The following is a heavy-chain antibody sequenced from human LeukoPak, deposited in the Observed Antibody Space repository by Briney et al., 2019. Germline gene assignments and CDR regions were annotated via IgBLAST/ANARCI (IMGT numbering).Heavy chain of an antibody. CDR3: ARENGLLWFGETNAFDI. D-gene: IGHD3-10*01. CDR2: ISSSSSYI. J-gene: IGHJ3*02. CDR1: GFTFSSYS. Sequence: SGGSLRLSCAASGFTFSSYSMNWVRQAPGKGLEWVSYISSSSSYIYYADSVKGRFTISRDNAKNSLYLQMNSLRAEDTAVYYCARENGLLWFGETNAFDIWGQGTMVTVSS. V-gene: IGHV3-21*05.